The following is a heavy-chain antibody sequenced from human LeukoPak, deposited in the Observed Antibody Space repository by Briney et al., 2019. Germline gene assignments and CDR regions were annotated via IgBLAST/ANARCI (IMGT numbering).Heavy chain of an antibody. CDR1: GFTFSSYS. D-gene: IGHD3-22*01. CDR2: ITSSSGYI. J-gene: IGHJ6*03. Sequence: GGSLRLSCAVSGFTFSSYSMTWVRQAPGKGLEWVSSITSSSGYIHYADPVKGRFTLSRDNAKNSLYLQMSSLRSEDTAVYYCARVGQYYYDSSGYYFGAYYYMDVWGKGTTVTVSS. V-gene: IGHV3-21*04. CDR3: ARVGQYYYDSSGYYFGAYYYMDV.